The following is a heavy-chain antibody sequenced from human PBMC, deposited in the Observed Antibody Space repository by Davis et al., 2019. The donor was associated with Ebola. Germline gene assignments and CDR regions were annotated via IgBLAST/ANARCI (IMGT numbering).Heavy chain of an antibody. Sequence: ASVKVSCKASGYTFTNYYMHWVRQAPGQGLEWMGIINPSGGSTSYAQKFQGRVTMTRDTSTSTVYMELSSLRSEDTAVYYCARDADCSSTSCPSYYYYGMDVWGKGTTVTVSS. V-gene: IGHV1-46*01. CDR2: INPSGGST. CDR3: ARDADCSSTSCPSYYYYGMDV. J-gene: IGHJ6*04. CDR1: GYTFTNYY. D-gene: IGHD2-2*01.